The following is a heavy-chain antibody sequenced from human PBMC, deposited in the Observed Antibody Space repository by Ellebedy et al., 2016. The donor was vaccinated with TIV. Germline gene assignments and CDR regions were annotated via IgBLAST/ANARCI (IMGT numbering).Heavy chain of an antibody. CDR3: ARGSSGWTIFDY. D-gene: IGHD6-19*01. V-gene: IGHV3-33*01. CDR1: GFTFSSYG. J-gene: IGHJ4*02. CDR2: IWYDGSNK. Sequence: PGGSLRLSCAASGFTFSSYGMHWVRQAPGKGLEWVAVIWYDGSNKYYADSVKGRFTISRDNSKNTLYLQMNSLRAEDTAVYYCARGSSGWTIFDYWGQGTLVTVSS.